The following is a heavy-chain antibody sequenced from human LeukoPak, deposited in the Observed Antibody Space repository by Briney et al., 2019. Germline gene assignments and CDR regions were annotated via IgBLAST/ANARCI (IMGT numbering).Heavy chain of an antibody. Sequence: GGSLRLSCAATGFTFDGYAMHWVRQAPGKGLEWVSGISWNSGSIGYADSVKGRFTISRDNAKNSLYLQMNSLRAEDTALYYCAKAPNLWGAFDIWGQGTMVTVSS. CDR1: GFTFDGYA. J-gene: IGHJ3*02. D-gene: IGHD7-27*01. CDR2: ISWNSGSI. V-gene: IGHV3-9*01. CDR3: AKAPNLWGAFDI.